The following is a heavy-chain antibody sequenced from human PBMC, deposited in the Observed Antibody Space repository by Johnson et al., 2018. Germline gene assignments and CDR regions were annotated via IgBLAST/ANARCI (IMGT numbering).Heavy chain of an antibody. Sequence: QVQLQESGPGLVKPSETLSLTCTVSGGSISSYYWSWIRQSPGKGLEWIGYIYDSGSTNYNPSLKSRVTISEDTSKNQFSLKLSSVTAAEPAGYYCARDRVYDYYYYGMDVWGQGTTVTVSS. CDR3: ARDRVYDYYYYGMDV. D-gene: IGHD3-10*01. J-gene: IGHJ6*02. CDR1: GGSISSYY. CDR2: IYDSGST. V-gene: IGHV4-59*01.